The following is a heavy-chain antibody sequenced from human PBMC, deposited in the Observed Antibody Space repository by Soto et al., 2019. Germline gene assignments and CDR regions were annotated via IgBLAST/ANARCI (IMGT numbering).Heavy chain of an antibody. CDR1: GFSFAGYA. D-gene: IGHD3-9*01. CDR2: VSGGGGST. Sequence: GGSLRLSCAASGFSFAGYAVAWVRQAPGKGLEWVSTVSGGGGSTYYADSVKGRFTISRDNSGNTVYLQMNSLNAGDTALYYCAKTESFNGYYNAFDSWGQGTRVTVS. J-gene: IGHJ4*02. V-gene: IGHV3-23*01. CDR3: AKTESFNGYYNAFDS.